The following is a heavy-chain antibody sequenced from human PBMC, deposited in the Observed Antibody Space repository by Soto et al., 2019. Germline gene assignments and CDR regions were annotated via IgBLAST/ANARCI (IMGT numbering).Heavy chain of an antibody. CDR2: IYTSGST. Sequence: GPGTFESSETLSHTCAVSGYSISLGYYWGWIRPPPGKGLGWIGRIYTSGSTNYNPSLKGRVTMSVDTSKNQFSLKLSSVTAADTAVYYCARARYSSSWTGRYYYYYGMDVWGQGTTVTVSS. CDR1: GYSISLGYY. CDR3: ARARYSSSWTGRYYYYYGMDV. V-gene: IGHV4-38-2*01. J-gene: IGHJ6*02. D-gene: IGHD6-13*01.